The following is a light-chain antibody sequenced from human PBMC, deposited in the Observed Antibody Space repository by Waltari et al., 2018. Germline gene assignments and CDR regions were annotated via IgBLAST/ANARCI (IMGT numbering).Light chain of an antibody. J-gene: IGLJ3*02. CDR3: SEYAGTNIHWM. Sequence: QSALTQPASVSGSPGQSITLSCTGTSSDVGSYDLVAWYQQHPGKVPKLMIYAVNKRPSGVFSTFSGSKSVNTTSLTISGLQADDEADYYCSEYAGTNIHWMFGGGTNLTVL. V-gene: IGLV2-23*02. CDR1: SSDVGSYDL. CDR2: AVN.